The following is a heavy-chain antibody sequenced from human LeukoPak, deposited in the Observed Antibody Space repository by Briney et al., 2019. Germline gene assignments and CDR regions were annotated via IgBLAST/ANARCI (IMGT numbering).Heavy chain of an antibody. CDR3: VRDPDALDF. CDR2: ISYDGSNK. V-gene: IGHV3-30*03. Sequence: SGGSLRRSCAASGFTFSSYGMHWVRQAPGKGLEWVAVISYDGSNKYYAVSVKGRFTISRDNSKNSLYLQMSSLRDEDTAVYYCVRDPDALDFWGQGTPVTVSS. J-gene: IGHJ4*02. CDR1: GFTFSSYG.